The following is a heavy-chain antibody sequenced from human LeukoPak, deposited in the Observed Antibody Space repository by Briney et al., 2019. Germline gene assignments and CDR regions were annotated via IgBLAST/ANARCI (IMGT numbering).Heavy chain of an antibody. CDR1: GFRFGDYA. CDR3: TRGPYCTTGVCCFDF. Sequence: PGGSLRLSCTASGFRFGDYAMSWVRQAPGKGLEWVGFIRSKAYGGATDYAASVKGRFTISRDDSKSIAYLQMNSLKTEDTAVYYCTRGPYCTTGVCCFDFWGQGTLVTVSS. D-gene: IGHD2-8*01. CDR2: IRSKAYGGAT. V-gene: IGHV3-49*04. J-gene: IGHJ4*02.